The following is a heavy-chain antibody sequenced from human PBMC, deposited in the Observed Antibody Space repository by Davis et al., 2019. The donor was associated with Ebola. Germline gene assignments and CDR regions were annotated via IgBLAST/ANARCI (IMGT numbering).Heavy chain of an antibody. CDR2: INHSGST. CDR1: GGSFSGYY. CDR3: AREGYSSAWPSFFDY. Sequence: GSLRLSCAVYGGSFSGYYWSWIRQPPGKGLEWIGEINHSGSTNYNPSLKSRVTISVDTSKKQFSLKLSSVTAADTAVYYCAREGYSSAWPSFFDYWGQGTLVTVSS. D-gene: IGHD6-19*01. V-gene: IGHV4-34*01. J-gene: IGHJ4*02.